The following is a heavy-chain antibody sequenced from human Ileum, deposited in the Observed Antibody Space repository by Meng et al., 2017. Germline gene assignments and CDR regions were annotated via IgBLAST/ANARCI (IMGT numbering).Heavy chain of an antibody. J-gene: IGHJ4*02. Sequence: SSAASGFSFSSYWMHWGRQAPGKGLVWVSRIKKDGSSTGYADSVKGRFTISRDNAKNTLYLQMNSLRDEETAVYYCAREQYDAGADYWGQGTLVTVSS. D-gene: IGHD3-3*01. CDR3: AREQYDAGADY. V-gene: IGHV3-74*01. CDR1: GFSFSSYW. CDR2: IKKDGSST.